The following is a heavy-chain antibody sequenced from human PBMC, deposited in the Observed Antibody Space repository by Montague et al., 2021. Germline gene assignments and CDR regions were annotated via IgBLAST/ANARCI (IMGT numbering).Heavy chain of an antibody. CDR3: AKQDYFVSGTSYKGFDP. J-gene: IGHJ5*02. V-gene: IGHV4-59*08. CDR2: MFYGGAT. Sequence: SETLSLTCTVSSGSIFHAHWSWVQQPPGKGLEWLGSMFYGGATSNNPSLKSRVTTSIDTSTNQFSLKLSFVTAADTAVYYCAKQDYFVSGTSYKGFDPWGQGILVTVSS. D-gene: IGHD3-10*01. CDR1: SGSIFHAH.